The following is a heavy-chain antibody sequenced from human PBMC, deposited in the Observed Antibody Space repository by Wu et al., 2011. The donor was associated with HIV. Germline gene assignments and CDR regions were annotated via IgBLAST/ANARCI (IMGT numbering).Heavy chain of an antibody. CDR1: GYTFTNYA. D-gene: IGHD6-6*01. J-gene: IGHJ6*03. CDR2: ISAYNGDT. V-gene: IGHV1-18*01. CDR3: ARDGSSAQLDLYYNHMDV. Sequence: QVQLVQSGAEVKKPGASVKVSCKASGYTFTNYAIHWVRQAPGQGLEWMGWISAYNGDTNYAQKLQDRVTMTTDTSTSTAYMELRSLRSDDTAVYYCARDGSSAQLDLYYNHMDVWGKRGPRSPSP.